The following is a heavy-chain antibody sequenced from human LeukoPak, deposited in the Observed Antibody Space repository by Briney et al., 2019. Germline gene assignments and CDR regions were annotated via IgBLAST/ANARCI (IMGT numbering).Heavy chain of an antibody. V-gene: IGHV3-30-3*01. Sequence: PGGSLRLSCAASGFTFSSYAMHWVRQAPGKGLEWVAVISYDGSNKYYADSVKGRFTISRDNSKNTLYLQMNSLRAEDTAVYYCARETAMGPYYYYGMDVWGQGTTVTVSS. CDR3: ARETAMGPYYYYGMDV. CDR2: ISYDGSNK. CDR1: GFTFSSYA. J-gene: IGHJ6*02. D-gene: IGHD5-18*01.